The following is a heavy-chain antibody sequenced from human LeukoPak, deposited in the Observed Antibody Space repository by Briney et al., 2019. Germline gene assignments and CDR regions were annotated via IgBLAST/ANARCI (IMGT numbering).Heavy chain of an antibody. CDR2: IYYSGST. CDR1: GGSISSSSYY. J-gene: IGHJ5*02. D-gene: IGHD1-26*01. V-gene: IGHV4-39*07. CDR3: ARGGEYSGSYTGGWFDP. Sequence: PSETLSLTCTVSGGSISSSSYYWGWIRQPPGKGLEWIGSIYYSGSTYYNPSLKSRVTISVDTSKNQFSLKLSSVTAADTAVYYCARGGEYSGSYTGGWFDPWGQGTLVTVSS.